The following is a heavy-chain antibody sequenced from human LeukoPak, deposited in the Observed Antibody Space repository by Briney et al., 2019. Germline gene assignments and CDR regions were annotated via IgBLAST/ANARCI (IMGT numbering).Heavy chain of an antibody. CDR2: IIPIFGTA. CDR1: GGTFSSYA. Sequence: EASVKVSCKASGGTFSSYAISWVRQAPGQGLEWMGGIIPIFGTANYAQKFQGRVTITADESTSTAYMELSSLRSEDTAVYYCARRQMGAMGPFDYWGQGTLVTVSS. V-gene: IGHV1-69*13. CDR3: ARRQMGAMGPFDY. D-gene: IGHD5-18*01. J-gene: IGHJ4*02.